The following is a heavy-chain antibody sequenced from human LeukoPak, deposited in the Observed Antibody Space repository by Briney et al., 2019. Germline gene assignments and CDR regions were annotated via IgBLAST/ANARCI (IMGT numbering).Heavy chain of an antibody. J-gene: IGHJ4*02. CDR1: GYTFTGYY. CDR3: ATNHDYGDY. V-gene: IGHV1-2*02. CDR2: INPSSGGA. Sequence: ASVKVSCKASGYTFTGYYIHWVRQAPGQGLEWMGWINPSSGGANYAQKFQGRVTMTGDTSISTAYMELTRLSSDDTAVYYCATNHDYGDYWGQGTLVTVSS. D-gene: IGHD1-14*01.